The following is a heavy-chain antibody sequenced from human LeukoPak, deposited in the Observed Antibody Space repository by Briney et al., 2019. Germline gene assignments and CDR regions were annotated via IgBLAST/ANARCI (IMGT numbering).Heavy chain of an antibody. V-gene: IGHV1-69*05. CDR2: IIPIFGTA. D-gene: IGHD6-13*01. J-gene: IGHJ4*02. CDR1: GGTFSSYA. CDR3: ARSTKAAAGPFDY. Sequence: GASVKVSCKASGGTFSSYAISWVRQAPGQGLEWMGGIIPIFGTANYAQKFQGRVTITTDESTSTAYMELSSLRSEDTAVYYCARSTKAAAGPFDYWGQGTLVTVSS.